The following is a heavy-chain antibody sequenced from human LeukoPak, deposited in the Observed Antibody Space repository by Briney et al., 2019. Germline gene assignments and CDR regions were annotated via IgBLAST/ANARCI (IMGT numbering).Heavy chain of an antibody. V-gene: IGHV4-4*07. CDR2: IYTSGST. J-gene: IGHJ4*02. Sequence: KPSETLSLTCTVSGGSTSSYYWSWIRQPAGKGLEWIGRIYTSGSTNYNPSLKSRVTMSVDTSKNQFSLKLSSVTAADTAVYYCARDRGDGYNAYFDYWGQGTLVTVSS. CDR3: ARDRGDGYNAYFDY. D-gene: IGHD5-24*01. CDR1: GGSTSSYY.